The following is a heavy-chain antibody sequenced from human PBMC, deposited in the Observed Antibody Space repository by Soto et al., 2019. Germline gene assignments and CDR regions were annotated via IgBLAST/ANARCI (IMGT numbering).Heavy chain of an antibody. D-gene: IGHD6-6*01. V-gene: IGHV3-23*01. CDR2: ISTSIDAT. J-gene: IGHJ4*02. CDR1: GLAFSNYA. CDR3: AKDRTVAARNFDY. Sequence: SGGSLRLSCAASGLAFSNYAMHWVRQAPGKGLEWVSSISTSIDATYYADSVKGRFTISRDDSKNTLYLQMNSLRAEGSAVYYCAKDRTVAARNFDYWGQGTQVTVSS.